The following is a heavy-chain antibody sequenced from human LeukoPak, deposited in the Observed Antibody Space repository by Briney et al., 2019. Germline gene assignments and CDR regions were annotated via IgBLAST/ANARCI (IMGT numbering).Heavy chain of an antibody. J-gene: IGHJ4*02. CDR2: FDPEDGET. D-gene: IGHD5-12*01. CDR3: ATVPVPLYSGYDPYYFDY. Sequence: ASVKVSCKVSGYTLTELFMHWVRQAPGKGLEWMGGFDPEDGETIYAQKFQGRVTMTEDTSTDTAYMELSSLRSEDTAVYYCATVPVPLYSGYDPYYFDYWGQGTLVTVSS. CDR1: GYTLTELF. V-gene: IGHV1-24*01.